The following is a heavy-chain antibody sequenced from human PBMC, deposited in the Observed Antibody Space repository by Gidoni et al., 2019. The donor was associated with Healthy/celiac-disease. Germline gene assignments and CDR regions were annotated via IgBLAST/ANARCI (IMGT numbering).Heavy chain of an antibody. CDR2: INPSGGST. CDR1: GYTFTSYY. V-gene: IGHV1-46*01. CDR3: ARDGASTIFDYYYYGMDV. D-gene: IGHD3-3*01. Sequence: QVQLVQSGAEVKKPGASVKVSCKASGYTFTSYYMHWVRQAPGQGLEWMGIINPSGGSTSYAQKFQGRVTMTRDTSTSTVYMELSSLRSEDTAVYYCARDGASTIFDYYYYGMDVWGQGTTVTVSS. J-gene: IGHJ6*02.